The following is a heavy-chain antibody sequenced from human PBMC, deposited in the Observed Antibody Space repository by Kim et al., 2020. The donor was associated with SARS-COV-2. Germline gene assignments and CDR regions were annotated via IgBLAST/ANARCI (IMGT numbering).Heavy chain of an antibody. CDR1: GGSISTYH. D-gene: IGHD1-1*01. CDR2: ISYTGAT. Sequence: SETLSLTCTVTGGSISTYHWAWIRQPPEKGLEWIGYISYTGATSYNPSLKSRVTISLDTPKNQFSLRLTSMTAADTAIYFCARVETGKSNYDCRGQGILV. J-gene: IGHJ4*02. CDR3: ARVETGKSNYDC. V-gene: IGHV4-59*13.